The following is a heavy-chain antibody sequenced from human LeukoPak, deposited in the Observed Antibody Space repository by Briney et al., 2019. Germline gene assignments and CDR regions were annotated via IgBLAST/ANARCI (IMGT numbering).Heavy chain of an antibody. Sequence: GGSLRLSCAASGFTFSSYEMNWVRQAPGKGLEWVSYISSSGSTIYYADSVKGRFTISRDNAKNSLYLQMNSLRAEDTAVYYCAKSGPSYSSSWYEGYWGQGTLVTVSS. CDR2: ISSSGSTI. CDR3: AKSGPSYSSSWYEGY. V-gene: IGHV3-48*03. D-gene: IGHD6-13*01. CDR1: GFTFSSYE. J-gene: IGHJ4*02.